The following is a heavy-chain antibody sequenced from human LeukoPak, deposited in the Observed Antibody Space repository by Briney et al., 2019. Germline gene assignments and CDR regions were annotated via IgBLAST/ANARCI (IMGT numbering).Heavy chain of an antibody. D-gene: IGHD3-10*01. CDR1: GYSFTNYW. CDR2: IYPGDFDT. J-gene: IGHJ4*02. V-gene: IGHV5-51*01. Sequence: GESLKISCKGSGYSFTNYWIGWVRQVPGKGLEWMGLIYPGDFDTRYSPSFQGQVTISADKSITTAYLQWSSLKASDTAMYYCVRLSGSGSNQFDYWGQGMLVTVSS. CDR3: VRLSGSGSNQFDY.